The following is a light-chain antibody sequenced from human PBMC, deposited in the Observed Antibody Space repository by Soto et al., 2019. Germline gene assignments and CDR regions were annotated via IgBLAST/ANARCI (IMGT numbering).Light chain of an antibody. V-gene: IGKV1-33*01. CDR3: QKYDNVPFT. CDR1: HDITHY. J-gene: IGKJ3*01. CDR2: DAS. Sequence: DIQMTQSPASLSASVGDRVTITCQASHDITHYVNWYQQNPGRAPRLLIYDASTLAPGVPSRFSGSGSETEFNFTISSLRPEDVAVYYCQKYDNVPFTFGPGTKVNIK.